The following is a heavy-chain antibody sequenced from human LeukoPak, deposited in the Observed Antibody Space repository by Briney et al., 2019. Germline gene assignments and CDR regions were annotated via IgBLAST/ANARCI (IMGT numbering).Heavy chain of an antibody. Sequence: GESLKISCKGSGYSFTSYWIGWVRQMPGKGLEWMGIIYPGDSDTRYSPSFQGQVTISADKSISTAYLQWSSLKASDTAMYYCARQRCSSTSCYLSYYYGMDVWAKGPRSPSP. J-gene: IGHJ6*02. CDR3: ARQRCSSTSCYLSYYYGMDV. V-gene: IGHV5-51*01. CDR2: IYPGDSDT. D-gene: IGHD2-2*01. CDR1: GYSFTSYW.